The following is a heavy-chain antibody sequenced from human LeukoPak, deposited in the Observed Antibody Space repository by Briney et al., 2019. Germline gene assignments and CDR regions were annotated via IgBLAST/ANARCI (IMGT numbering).Heavy chain of an antibody. V-gene: IGHV1-2*02. J-gene: IGHJ4*02. Sequence: GASVKVSCKASGYTFTGYYMHWVRQAPGQGLEWMGWINPNSGSTNYAQKFQGRVTMTRDTSISTAYMELSRLRSDDTAVYYCARDHFPKHYDYVWGSYLLPDYWGQGTLVTVSS. D-gene: IGHD3-16*01. CDR1: GYTFTGYY. CDR3: ARDHFPKHYDYVWGSYLLPDY. CDR2: INPNSGST.